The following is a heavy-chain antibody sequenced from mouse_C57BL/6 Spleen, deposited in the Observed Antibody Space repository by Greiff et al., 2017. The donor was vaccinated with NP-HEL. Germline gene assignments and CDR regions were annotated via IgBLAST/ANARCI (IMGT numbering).Heavy chain of an antibody. CDR3: ARAVVAQGGYFDV. CDR1: GYTFTSYW. V-gene: IGHV1-64*01. D-gene: IGHD1-1*01. CDR2: IHPNSGST. Sequence: VKLQQPGAELVKPGASVKLSCKASGYTFTSYWMHWVKQRPGQGLEWIGMIHPNSGSTNYNEKFKSKATLTVDKSSSTAYMQLSSLTSEDSAVYYCARAVVAQGGYFDVWGTGTTVTVSS. J-gene: IGHJ1*03.